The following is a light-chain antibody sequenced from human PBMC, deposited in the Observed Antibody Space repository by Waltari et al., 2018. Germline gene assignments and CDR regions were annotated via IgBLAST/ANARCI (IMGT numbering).Light chain of an antibody. J-gene: IGLJ2*01. CDR1: ALSKPF. Sequence: SYELTQPPSVSVSPGQPARTTCSGDALSKPFGHGYQQKSGRAPVLLIYTDSGRPSGIPERFSGSSSGTTVTLTISAVQPEDEADYYCQSAHSNGSDVVFGGGTKLTVL. V-gene: IGLV3-25*03. CDR3: QSAHSNGSDVV. CDR2: TDS.